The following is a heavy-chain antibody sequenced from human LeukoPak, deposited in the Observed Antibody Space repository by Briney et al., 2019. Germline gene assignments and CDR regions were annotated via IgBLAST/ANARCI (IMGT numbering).Heavy chain of an antibody. V-gene: IGHV1-8*03. CDR2: MNPNSGNT. Sequence: ASVKVSCKASGYTFTSYDINWVRQATGQGLEWMGWMNPNSGNTGYAQKFQGRVTITRNTSISTAYMELSSLRSEDTAVYYCARARRNYAPRTTGYYMGVWGKGTTVTVSS. CDR1: GYTFTSYD. D-gene: IGHD1-7*01. J-gene: IGHJ6*03. CDR3: ARARRNYAPRTTGYYMGV.